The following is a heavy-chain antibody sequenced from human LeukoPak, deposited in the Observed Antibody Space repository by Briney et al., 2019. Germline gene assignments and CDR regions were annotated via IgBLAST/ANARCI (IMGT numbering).Heavy chain of an antibody. CDR3: ATLPIDY. J-gene: IGHJ4*02. CDR1: GFTFSSYG. D-gene: IGHD2-2*01. Sequence: GGCLRLSRAASGFTFSSYGMHWVRQAPGKGLEWVAVISYDGSNKYYADSVQGRFTISRDNSKNTLYLQINRLRAEDTAVYYCATLPIDYWGQGTLVTVSS. CDR2: ISYDGSNK. V-gene: IGHV3-30*03.